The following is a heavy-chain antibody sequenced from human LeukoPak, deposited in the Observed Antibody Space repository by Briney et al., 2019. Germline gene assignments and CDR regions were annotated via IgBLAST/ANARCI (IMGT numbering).Heavy chain of an antibody. CDR2: INSDGSST. CDR3: AKEWYVGSPPDY. J-gene: IGHJ4*02. CDR1: GFTFSSYW. D-gene: IGHD3-10*01. Sequence: GGSLRLSCAASGFTFSSYWMHWVRQAPGKGLVWVSRINSDGSSTSYADSVKGRFTISRDNSRNTLYLQMTSLRPEDTALYYCAKEWYVGSPPDYWGQGTQVTVSS. V-gene: IGHV3-74*01.